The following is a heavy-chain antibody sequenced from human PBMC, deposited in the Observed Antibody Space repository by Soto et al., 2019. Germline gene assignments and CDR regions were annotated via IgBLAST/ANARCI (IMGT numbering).Heavy chain of an antibody. CDR2: INHSGST. CDR3: ARAYGYCSATSCYPLDY. CDR1: GGSLSGFY. D-gene: IGHD2-2*01. J-gene: IGHJ4*02. Sequence: SETLSLTCGVYGGSLSGFYWSWVRQPPGKGLEWIGEINHSGSTNYNPPLKSRVTISVDTSKNQFSLKLSSVTAADTAVYYCARAYGYCSATSCYPLDYWGRGTLVTVSS. V-gene: IGHV4-34*01.